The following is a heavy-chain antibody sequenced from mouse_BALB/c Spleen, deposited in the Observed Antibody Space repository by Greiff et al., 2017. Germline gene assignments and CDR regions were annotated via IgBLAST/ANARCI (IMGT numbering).Heavy chain of an antibody. Sequence: QVHVKQPGAELVRPGASVKLSCKASGYTFTSYWINWVKQRPGQGLEWIGNIYPSDSYTNYNQKFKDKATLTVDKSSSTAYMQLSSPTSEDSAVYYCTRGVYDFDYWGQGTTLTVSS. CDR2: IYPSDSYT. J-gene: IGHJ2*01. CDR3: TRGVYDFDY. V-gene: IGHV1-69*02. CDR1: GYTFTSYW. D-gene: IGHD1-1*01.